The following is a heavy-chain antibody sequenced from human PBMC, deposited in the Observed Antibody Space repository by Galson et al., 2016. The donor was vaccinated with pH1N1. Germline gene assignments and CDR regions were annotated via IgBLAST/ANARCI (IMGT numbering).Heavy chain of an antibody. CDR2: IGQDGSKI. CDR3: ARAIGAADSL. Sequence: SLRLSCAASGFSISTYWMTWVRQAPGKGLEWVANIGQDGSKIYYVDSVKGRFTISRDNAKNSLYLQMNSLRREDTAVYYCARAIGAADSLWGQGTLVTVSS. CDR1: GFSISTYW. J-gene: IGHJ4*02. D-gene: IGHD6-13*01. V-gene: IGHV3-7*04.